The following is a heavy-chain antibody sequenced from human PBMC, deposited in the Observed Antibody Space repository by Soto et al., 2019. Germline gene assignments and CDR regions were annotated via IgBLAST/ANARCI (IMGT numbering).Heavy chain of an antibody. D-gene: IGHD3-10*01. Sequence: ASVKVSCKASGGTFSSYAISWVRQAPGQGLEWMGGIIPIFGTANYAQRFQGRVTITADKSTSTAYMELSSLRSEDTAVYYCARAPGFGELLAYYYYGMDVWGQGTTVTVSS. CDR1: GGTFSSYA. CDR2: IIPIFGTA. CDR3: ARAPGFGELLAYYYYGMDV. J-gene: IGHJ6*02. V-gene: IGHV1-69*06.